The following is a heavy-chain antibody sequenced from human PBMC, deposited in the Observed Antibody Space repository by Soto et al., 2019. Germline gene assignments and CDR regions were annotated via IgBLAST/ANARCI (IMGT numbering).Heavy chain of an antibody. J-gene: IGHJ3*02. Sequence: GGSLRLSCAASGFTFSSYSMNWVFQAPGKGLEWVSSISSSSSYIYDADSVKGRFTISRDTAKNSLYLQMNSLRAEDTAVYYCARGSYYDFWSGYFGPRREDAFDIWGQGTMVTVSS. D-gene: IGHD3-3*01. CDR3: ARGSYYDFWSGYFGPRREDAFDI. CDR1: GFTFSSYS. V-gene: IGHV3-21*01. CDR2: ISSSSSYI.